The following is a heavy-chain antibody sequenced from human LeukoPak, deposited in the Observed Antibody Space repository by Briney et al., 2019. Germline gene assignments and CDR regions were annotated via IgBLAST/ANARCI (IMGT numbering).Heavy chain of an antibody. CDR1: GGSISDYY. V-gene: IGHV4-59*01. CDR3: ARLPLDAFDI. Sequence: SETLSLTCTVSGGSISDYYWSWIWQPPGKGLEWIGWIFGSGSSNYNPSLKSRLTISVDTSKNQFSLKLTSVTAADTAVYYCARLPLDAFDIWGQGTMVTVSS. J-gene: IGHJ3*02. CDR2: IFGSGSS.